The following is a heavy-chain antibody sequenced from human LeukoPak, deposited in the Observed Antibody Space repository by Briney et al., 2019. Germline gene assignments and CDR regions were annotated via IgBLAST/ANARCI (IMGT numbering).Heavy chain of an antibody. J-gene: IGHJ5*02. CDR3: ARASDDWFDP. V-gene: IGHV4-30-2*01. Sequence: TASQTLSLTCAVSGGSISSGGYSWSWIRQPPGKGLEWIGYIYHSGSTYYNPSLKSRVTISVDRSKNQFSLKLSSVTAADTAVYCCARASDDWFDPWGQGTLVTVSS. CDR2: IYHSGST. D-gene: IGHD6-6*01. CDR1: GGSISSGGYS.